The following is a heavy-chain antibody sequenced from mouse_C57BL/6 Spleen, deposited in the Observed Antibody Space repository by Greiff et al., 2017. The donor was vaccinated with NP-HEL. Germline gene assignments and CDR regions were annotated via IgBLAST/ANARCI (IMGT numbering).Heavy chain of an antibody. J-gene: IGHJ4*01. Sequence: QVQLKESGAELVKPGASVKISCKASGYSFSSYWMNWVKQRPGTGLEWIGQIYPGDGDTNYNGKFKGKATLTADKSSSTAYMQLSSLTSEDSAVYFCARDLLEPWAYAIDYWGQGTSVTVSS. D-gene: IGHD2-10*01. CDR3: ARDLLEPWAYAIDY. CDR1: GYSFSSYW. V-gene: IGHV1-80*01. CDR2: IYPGDGDT.